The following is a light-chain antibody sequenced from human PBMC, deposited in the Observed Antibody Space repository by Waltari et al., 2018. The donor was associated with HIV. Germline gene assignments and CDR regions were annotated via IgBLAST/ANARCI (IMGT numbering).Light chain of an antibody. J-gene: IGLJ2*01. CDR1: SSNIGNNF. Sequence: QSVLTQPPSVSAAPGQTVSISCSGFSSNIGNNFVSWYHQLPGKAPKLLIFDKNKRPSGIPDRVSASKSGTSATLAITGLQTGDEGDYYCGTWDNSLKTVVFGGGTKGTVL. CDR2: DKN. V-gene: IGLV1-51*01. CDR3: GTWDNSLKTVV.